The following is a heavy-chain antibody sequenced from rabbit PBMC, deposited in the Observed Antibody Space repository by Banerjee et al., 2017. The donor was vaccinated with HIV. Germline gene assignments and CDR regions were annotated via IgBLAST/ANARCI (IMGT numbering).Heavy chain of an antibody. J-gene: IGHJ6*01. CDR2: IYGGGSGAS. CDR1: GFSFGSSYW. D-gene: IGHD1-1*01. V-gene: IGHV1S45*01. CDR3: ARDSSSSFSSYGMDL. Sequence: QEQVEDSGGRLAQPEGSLPVPCTASGFSFGSSYWICWVRQAPGKGLEWIACIYGGGSGASYYASWAKGRFTISKNSSTTVTLQMTSLTAAATYFCARDSSSSFSSYGMDLWGPGTLVTVS.